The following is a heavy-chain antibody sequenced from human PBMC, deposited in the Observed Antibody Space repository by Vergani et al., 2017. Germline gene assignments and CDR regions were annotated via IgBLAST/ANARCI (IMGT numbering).Heavy chain of an antibody. J-gene: IGHJ5*02. CDR1: GGSITSGSFY. V-gene: IGHV4-61*02. D-gene: IGHD3-10*01. CDR2: IHSSGTT. CDR3: ARDSWTSELRGVYWFDT. Sequence: QVQLHESGPGLVKPSQTLSLICTVSGGSITSGSFYWSWIRQPAGKGLEWIGRIHSSGTTNYNPSLKSRVTLSVDTSKNQLSLRRTSVTAAHAAVYYCARDSWTSELRGVYWFDTWGQGTLVSVSS.